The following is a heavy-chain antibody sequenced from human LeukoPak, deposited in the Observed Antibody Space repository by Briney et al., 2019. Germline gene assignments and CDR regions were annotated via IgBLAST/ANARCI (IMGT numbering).Heavy chain of an antibody. CDR2: IHYSGRP. J-gene: IGHJ6*02. CDR3: ARFGVDYDMDV. Sequence: SETLSLTCTVSGGSIRGHYWTWIRQPPGKGLEWIGQIHYSGRPDYNPSLKSRVTISVDTSKNQLSLKVTSVTGADTAVYYCARFGVDYDMDVWGQGTTVTVSS. CDR1: GGSIRGHY. V-gene: IGHV4-59*11. D-gene: IGHD3-16*01.